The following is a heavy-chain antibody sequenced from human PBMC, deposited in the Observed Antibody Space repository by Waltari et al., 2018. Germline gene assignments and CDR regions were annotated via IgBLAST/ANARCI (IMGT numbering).Heavy chain of an antibody. CDR2: IKQEGSEK. Sequence: EVQLVESGGGLVQPGGSLRLSCAASGFTFNGYWMSWVRQAPGKGLGGVAKIKQEGSEKDNVDSVKGRFTSSRDNDKNSLYLQMNSLRAEDTAVYYCARGHDFDYWGQGTLVTVSS. CDR1: GFTFNGYW. V-gene: IGHV3-7*01. J-gene: IGHJ4*02. CDR3: ARGHDFDY.